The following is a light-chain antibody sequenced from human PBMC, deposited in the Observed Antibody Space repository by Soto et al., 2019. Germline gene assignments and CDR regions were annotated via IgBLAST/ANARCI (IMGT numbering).Light chain of an antibody. CDR1: QSVSISY. CDR2: GTS. J-gene: IGKJ3*01. V-gene: IGKV3-20*01. CDR3: QQSHSSYT. Sequence: EIVLTPSPGTLYLSPGERATLSCRASQSVSISYFGWYQHKPGQPPRLLLYGTSIRATSMHDRFSSSGSGTDLTITISRLEPEGFAVYYGQQSHSSYTFGPGTKVDIK.